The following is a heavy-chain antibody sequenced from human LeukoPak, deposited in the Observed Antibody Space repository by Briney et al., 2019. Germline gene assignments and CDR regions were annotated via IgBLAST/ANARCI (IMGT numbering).Heavy chain of an antibody. CDR3: AREFYYDSSGYPNWFDS. CDR2: IYTSGST. J-gene: IGHJ5*01. V-gene: IGHV4-61*02. CDR1: GGSISSGSYY. Sequence: SQTLSLTCTVSGGSISSGSYYWSWIRQPAGKGLEYIGRIYTSGSTNYNPSLKSRVTISVDTSKNQFSLKLSSATAADTAVYYCAREFYYDSSGYPNWFDSWGQGTLVTVSS. D-gene: IGHD3-22*01.